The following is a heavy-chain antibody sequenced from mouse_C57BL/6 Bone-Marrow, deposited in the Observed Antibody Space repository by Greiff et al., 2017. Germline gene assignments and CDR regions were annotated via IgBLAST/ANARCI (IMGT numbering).Heavy chain of an antibody. CDR2: IYPRSGNT. CDR1: GYTFTSSG. J-gene: IGHJ3*01. D-gene: IGHD2-5*01. V-gene: IGHV1-81*01. CDR3: AYYSNPPWFAY. Sequence: VKLQQSGAELARPGASVKLSCKASGYTFTSSGISWVKQRTGQRLEWIGEIYPRSGNTFYNEKLKGKATLPADKSSSTAYMELRSLTSEDSAVYICAYYSNPPWFAYWGRGTLVTVSA.